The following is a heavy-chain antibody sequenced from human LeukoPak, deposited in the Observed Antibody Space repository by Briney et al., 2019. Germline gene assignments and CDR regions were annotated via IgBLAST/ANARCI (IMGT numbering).Heavy chain of an antibody. D-gene: IGHD4-17*01. J-gene: IGHJ4*02. CDR1: GGTFSPFA. CDR2: IIPVFGTA. CDR3: ARGPFTVTTLGYFDY. Sequence: SVKVSCKPSGGTFSPFAINWVRQAPGQGLEWVGAIIPVFGTANYAQKFQGRVTITADESTSTAYMELSSLRSEDTAVYYCARGPFTVTTLGYFDYWGQGTLVTVSS. V-gene: IGHV1-69*13.